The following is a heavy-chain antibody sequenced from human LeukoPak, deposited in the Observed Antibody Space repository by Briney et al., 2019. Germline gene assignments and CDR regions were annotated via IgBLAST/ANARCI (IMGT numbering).Heavy chain of an antibody. CDR3: ARELPPKAYYCGMDV. V-gene: IGHV3-30*04. J-gene: IGHJ6*02. CDR2: ISYDGSNK. CDR1: GFTFSSYA. Sequence: GGSLRLSCAASGFTFSSYAMHWVRQDPGKGLEWVAVISYDGSNKYYADSVKGRFTISRDNSKNTLYLQMNSLRAEDTAVYYCARELPPKAYYCGMDVWGQGTTVTVSS.